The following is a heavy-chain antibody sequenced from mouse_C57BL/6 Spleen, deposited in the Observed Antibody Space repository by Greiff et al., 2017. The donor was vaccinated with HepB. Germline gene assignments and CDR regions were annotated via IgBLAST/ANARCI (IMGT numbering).Heavy chain of an antibody. Sequence: QVQLKQPGAELVKPGASVKLSCKASGYTFTSYWMQWVKQRPGQGLEWIGEIDPSDSYTNYNQKFKGKATLTVDTSSSTAYMQLSSLTSEDSAVYYCARRPYYGSSYWYFDVWGTGTTVTVSS. D-gene: IGHD1-1*01. CDR2: IDPSDSYT. CDR3: ARRPYYGSSYWYFDV. CDR1: GYTFTSYW. J-gene: IGHJ1*03. V-gene: IGHV1-50*01.